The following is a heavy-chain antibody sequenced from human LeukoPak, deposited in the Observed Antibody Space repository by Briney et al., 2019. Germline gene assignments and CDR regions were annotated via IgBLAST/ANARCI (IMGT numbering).Heavy chain of an antibody. Sequence: PGGSLRLSCAASGFTFSSYAMSWVRQAPGKGLERVSAISGSGGSTYYADSVKGRFTISRDNSKNTLYLQMNSLRAEDTAVYYCAKDGHCSSTSCYIGGLDYWGQGTLVTVSS. V-gene: IGHV3-23*01. CDR2: ISGSGGST. CDR3: AKDGHCSSTSCYIGGLDY. J-gene: IGHJ4*02. D-gene: IGHD2-2*01. CDR1: GFTFSSYA.